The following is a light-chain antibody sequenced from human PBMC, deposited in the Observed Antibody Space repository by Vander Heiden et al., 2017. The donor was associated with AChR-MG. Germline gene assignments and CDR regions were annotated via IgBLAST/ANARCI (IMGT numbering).Light chain of an antibody. CDR3: QQSYSTPSST. CDR2: AAS. CDR1: QSISSY. V-gene: IGKV1-39*01. J-gene: IGKJ3*01. Sequence: DIQMTQSPSSLSASVGDRVTITCRASQSISSYLNWYQQKPGKAPKLLIYAASSLQSGVPSRFSGSGSGTDFTLTISSLQPEDFATYYCQQSYSTPSSTFASGTKVDIK.